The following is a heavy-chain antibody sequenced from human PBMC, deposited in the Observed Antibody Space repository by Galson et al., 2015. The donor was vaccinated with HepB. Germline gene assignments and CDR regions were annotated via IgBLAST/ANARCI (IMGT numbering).Heavy chain of an antibody. CDR3: ARTKNYDFWSGGP. V-gene: IGHV1-69*13. Sequence: SVKVSCKASGGTFSSYAISWVRQAPGQGLEWMGGIIPIFGTANYAQKFQGRVTITADESTSTAYMELSSLRSEDTAVYYCARTKNYDFWSGGPWGQGTLVTVSS. D-gene: IGHD3-3*01. CDR2: IIPIFGTA. CDR1: GGTFSSYA. J-gene: IGHJ5*02.